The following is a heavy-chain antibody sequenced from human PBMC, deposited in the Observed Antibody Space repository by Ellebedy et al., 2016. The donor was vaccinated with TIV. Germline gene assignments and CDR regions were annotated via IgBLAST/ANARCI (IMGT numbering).Heavy chain of an antibody. V-gene: IGHV3-7*01. CDR2: IKQDGSEK. CDR3: ARGYASPNY. D-gene: IGHD2-8*01. Sequence: GESLKISCAASGFTFSSYWMSWVRQAPGKGLEWVANIKQDGSEKYYVDSVKGRFTISRDNAKNSLYLQMNSLRAEDTAVYYCARGYASPNYWGQGTLVTVFS. CDR1: GFTFSSYW. J-gene: IGHJ4*02.